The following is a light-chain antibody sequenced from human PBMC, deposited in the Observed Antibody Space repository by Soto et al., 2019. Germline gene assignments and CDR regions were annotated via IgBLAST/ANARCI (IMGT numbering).Light chain of an antibody. CDR1: SSDVGGFDF. CDR3: SSYTTATALSV. J-gene: IGLJ1*01. CDR2: EVT. Sequence: QSALTQPASVSGSPGQSITISCTGTSSDVGGFDFVSWFQRRPGKAPRLIIYEVTNRPSGISYRFSGSKSGNTASLTISGLQAEDEGDYFCSSYTTATALSVFGSGTKLTVL. V-gene: IGLV2-14*01.